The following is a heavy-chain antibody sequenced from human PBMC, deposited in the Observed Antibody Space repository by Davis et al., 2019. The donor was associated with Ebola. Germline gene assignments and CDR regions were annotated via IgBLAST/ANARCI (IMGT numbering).Heavy chain of an antibody. J-gene: IGHJ5*02. CDR2: IYYSGST. D-gene: IGHD6-19*01. CDR1: GGSISSSSYY. V-gene: IGHV4-39*01. CDR3: ARDRSIAVWFDP. Sequence: MPSETLSLTCTVSGGSISSSSYYWGWIRQPPGKGLEWIGSIYYSGSTYYNPSLKSRVTISVDTSKNQFSLKLSSVTAADTAVYYCARDRSIAVWFDPWGQGTLVTVSS.